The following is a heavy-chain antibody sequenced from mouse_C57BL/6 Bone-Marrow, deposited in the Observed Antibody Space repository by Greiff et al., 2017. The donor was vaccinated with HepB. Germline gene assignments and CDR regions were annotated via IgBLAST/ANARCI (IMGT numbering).Heavy chain of an antibody. J-gene: IGHJ1*03. D-gene: IGHD1-1*01. CDR3: ERRATVGYFDV. Sequence: QVQLQQSDAELVKPGASVKISCKVSGYTFTDHTIHWMKQRPEQGLEWIGYIYPRDGSSRYNEKFKGKATLTEDKSSSTSYMQRNSLTSEDSAVFFCERRATVGYFDVWGTGTTVTVSS. CDR2: IYPRDGSS. CDR1: GYTFTDHT. V-gene: IGHV1-78*01.